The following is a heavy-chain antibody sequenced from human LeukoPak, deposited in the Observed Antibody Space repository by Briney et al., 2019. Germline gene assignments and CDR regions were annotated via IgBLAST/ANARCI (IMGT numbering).Heavy chain of an antibody. D-gene: IGHD3-16*02. CDR3: ARHIGGGIEDMDV. J-gene: IGHJ6*03. CDR2: IYVTGT. Sequence: PETLSLTCTVSGGSIGTYYWSWIRQSSGKGLEWIGYIYVTGTRYNPYLQSRVTISVDRSRNQFFLKMSSVTAADTAVYYCARHIGGGIEDMDVWGKGTKVIVSS. V-gene: IGHV4-59*08. CDR1: GGSIGTYY.